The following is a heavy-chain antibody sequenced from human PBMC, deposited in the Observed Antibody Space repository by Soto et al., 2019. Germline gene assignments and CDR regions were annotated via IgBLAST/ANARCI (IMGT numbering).Heavy chain of an antibody. Sequence: EVQLVESGGGLVQPGGSLRLSCAASGFTFSSYDMHWVRQATGKGLEWVARIKSKANGETTDYAAPVKGRFTISRDDSKNILYLQLNNLKAEDTAVYYCLTDPGEYETFWGQGTLVTVSS. V-gene: IGHV3-15*01. CDR1: GFTFSSYD. CDR2: IKSKANGETT. D-gene: IGHD4-17*01. J-gene: IGHJ4*02. CDR3: LTDPGEYETF.